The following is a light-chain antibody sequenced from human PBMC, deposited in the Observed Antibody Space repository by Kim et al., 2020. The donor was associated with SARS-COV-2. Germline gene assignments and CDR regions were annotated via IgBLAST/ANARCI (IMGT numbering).Light chain of an antibody. CDR1: SGDVGGYNY. Sequence: QSISISWTGTSGDVGGYNYVSWYQQHPGKAPKLMIYDVSNRPSGVSKRFSGSKSGNTASLTISGLQAEDEADYYCSSYTSSSTVVFGGGTQLTVL. V-gene: IGLV2-14*03. CDR3: SSYTSSSTVV. J-gene: IGLJ2*01. CDR2: DVS.